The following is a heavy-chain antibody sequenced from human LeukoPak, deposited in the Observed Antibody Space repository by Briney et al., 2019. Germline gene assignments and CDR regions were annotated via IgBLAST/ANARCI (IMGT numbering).Heavy chain of an antibody. CDR3: ARLPITKRAMDA. CDR2: IYYIGSP. Sequence: SETLSLTCSVSGDSIRSGDSYWGWIRQTPWKGLEWIGSIYYIGSPYYNPSLDSRRVTISVDTSKNQFSLKVTSVTAADTAVYYCARLPITKRAMDAWGQGTTVTVSS. V-gene: IGHV4-39*01. J-gene: IGHJ6*02. CDR1: GDSIRSGDSY. D-gene: IGHD1-14*01.